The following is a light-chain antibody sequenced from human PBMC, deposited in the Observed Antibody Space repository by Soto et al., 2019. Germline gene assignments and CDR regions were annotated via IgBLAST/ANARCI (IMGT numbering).Light chain of an antibody. CDR1: SSDVGDYNY. Sequence: LTQPRSVSGSPGQSVTISCTGTSSDVGDYNYVSWYQQHPGKAPKLMIYDVSKRPSGVPDRFSGSKSANTASLTISGLQTEDEADYYCCSYAGTYSFVFGTGTKVTVL. V-gene: IGLV2-11*01. J-gene: IGLJ1*01. CDR2: DVS. CDR3: CSYAGTYSFV.